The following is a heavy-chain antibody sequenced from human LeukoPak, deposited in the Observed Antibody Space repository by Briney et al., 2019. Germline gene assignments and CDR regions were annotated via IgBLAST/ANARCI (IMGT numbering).Heavy chain of an antibody. CDR1: GFTFSDYY. V-gene: IGHV3-11*01. J-gene: IGHJ6*02. CDR3: ARERTSYYYGMDV. CDR2: ISSSGGTI. Sequence: GGSLRLSCAASGFTFSDYYMSWIRQAPGKGLEWVSYISSSGGTIYYADSVKGRFTISRDNAKNSLYLQMNSLRAEDAAVYYCARERTSYYYGMDVWGQGTTVTVSS. D-gene: IGHD1/OR15-1a*01.